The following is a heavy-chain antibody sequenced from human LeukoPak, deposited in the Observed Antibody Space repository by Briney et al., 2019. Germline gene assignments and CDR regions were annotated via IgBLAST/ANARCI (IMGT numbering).Heavy chain of an antibody. J-gene: IGHJ4*02. D-gene: IGHD3-22*01. V-gene: IGHV3-30*03. CDR3: ARGGHYYDSSGYYLGY. Sequence: GGSLGLSCAASGFTFNSYGMNWVRQAPGKGLEWVAVISYDGSNKYYADSVKGRFTISRDNSKNTLYLQMNSLRAEDTAVYYCARGGHYYDSSGYYLGYWGQGTLVTVSS. CDR1: GFTFNSYG. CDR2: ISYDGSNK.